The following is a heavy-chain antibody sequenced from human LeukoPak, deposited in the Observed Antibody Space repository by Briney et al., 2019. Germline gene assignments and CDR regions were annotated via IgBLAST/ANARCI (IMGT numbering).Heavy chain of an antibody. CDR1: GFPFDVYA. CDR2: ISWNRGSI. Sequence: PLRLSCGASGFPFDVYAMLGVRQAPGEALEGVSDISWNRGSIGYADSVKGRFTISRDNAKNSLYLQMNSLRAEDTALYYCAKAEPPGRYYYYGMDVWGQGTTVTVSS. D-gene: IGHD1-26*01. V-gene: IGHV3-9*01. CDR3: AKAEPPGRYYYYGMDV. J-gene: IGHJ6*02.